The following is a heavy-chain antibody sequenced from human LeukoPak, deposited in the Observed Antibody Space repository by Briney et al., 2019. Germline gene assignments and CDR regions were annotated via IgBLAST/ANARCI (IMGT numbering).Heavy chain of an antibody. V-gene: IGHV3-23*01. J-gene: IGHJ4*02. CDR1: GFTFSSYT. Sequence: GSLRLSCAASGFTFSSYTMNWVRQGPGKGLEWVSAITGSGGDTHYADSVKGRFTISRDNSKNTLYLQMNSLRAEDTAVYYCAKDGPDWGSYFDCWGQGTLVTVSS. D-gene: IGHD7-27*01. CDR3: AKDGPDWGSYFDC. CDR2: ITGSGGDT.